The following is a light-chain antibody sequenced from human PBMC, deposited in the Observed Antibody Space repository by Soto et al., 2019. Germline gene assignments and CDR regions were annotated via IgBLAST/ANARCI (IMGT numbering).Light chain of an antibody. CDR1: QSVYYSSNNKFY. J-gene: IGKJ1*01. Sequence: DIVMTQSPEFLAVSLGERVTINCRSSQSVYYSSNNKFYIAWYQQKPGQPPMLLIYWVYTRETGVPDRFSGSGYGTDFSLTINNLQAEDVATYYCQQYYDTQWTFGQGTKVEIE. CDR2: WVY. CDR3: QQYYDTQWT. V-gene: IGKV4-1*01.